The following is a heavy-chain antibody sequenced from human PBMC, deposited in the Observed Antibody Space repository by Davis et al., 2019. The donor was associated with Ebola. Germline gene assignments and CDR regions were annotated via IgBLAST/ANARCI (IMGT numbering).Heavy chain of an antibody. D-gene: IGHD2-8*01. Sequence: GGSLRLSCAASGFTFSSYSMNWVRQAPGKGLEWVSSISRSSSYIYYADSVKGRFTISRDNAKNSLYLQMNSLRAEDTALYYCAKGGHCTDDVCSRGLFDYWGQGTLVTVSS. V-gene: IGHV3-21*04. J-gene: IGHJ4*02. CDR1: GFTFSSYS. CDR3: AKGGHCTDDVCSRGLFDY. CDR2: ISRSSSYI.